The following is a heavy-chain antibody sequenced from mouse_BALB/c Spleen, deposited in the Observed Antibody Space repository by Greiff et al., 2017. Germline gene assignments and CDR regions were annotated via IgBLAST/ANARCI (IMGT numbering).Heavy chain of an antibody. D-gene: IGHD2-10*01. CDR3: ARSYYDNYLYYYAMDY. CDR2: INPGSGGT. V-gene: IGHV1-54*01. CDR1: GYAFTNYL. Sequence: QVQLQQSGAELVRPGTSVKVSCKASGYAFTNYLIEWVKQRPGQGLEWIGVINPGSGGTNYNEKFKGKATLTADKSSSTAYMQLSSLTSDDSAVYFCARSYYDNYLYYYAMDYWGQGTSVTVSS. J-gene: IGHJ4*01.